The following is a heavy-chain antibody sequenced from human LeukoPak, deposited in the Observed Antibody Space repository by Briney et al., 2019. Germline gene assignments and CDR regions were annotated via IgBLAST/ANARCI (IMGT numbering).Heavy chain of an antibody. D-gene: IGHD3-9*01. J-gene: IGHJ4*02. CDR1: GYTFTSYD. CDR2: MNPNSGNT. CDR3: ARGVRYFDWLSTSDDY. V-gene: IGHV1-8*01. Sequence: APVKVSCKASGYTFTSYDINWVRQATGQGLEWMGWMNPNSGNTGYAQKFRGRVTMTRNTSISTAYMELSSLRSEDTAVYYCARGVRYFDWLSTSDDYWGQGTLVTVSS.